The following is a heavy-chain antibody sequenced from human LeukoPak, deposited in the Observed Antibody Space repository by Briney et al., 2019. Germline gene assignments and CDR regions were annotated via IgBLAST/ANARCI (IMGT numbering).Heavy chain of an antibody. D-gene: IGHD1-1*01. Sequence: SETLSLTCTVSGGSISSGSYYWSWIRQPAGKGLERIGRIYTSGSTNYNPSLKSRVTISVDTSKNQFSLKLSSVTAADTAVYYCARQGGYNWNDGVGWFDPWGQGTLVTVSS. V-gene: IGHV4-61*02. J-gene: IGHJ5*02. CDR3: ARQGGYNWNDGVGWFDP. CDR1: GGSISSGSYY. CDR2: IYTSGST.